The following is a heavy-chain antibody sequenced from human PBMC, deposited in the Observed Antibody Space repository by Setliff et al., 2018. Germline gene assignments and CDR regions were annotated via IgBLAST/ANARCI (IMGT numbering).Heavy chain of an antibody. CDR1: GFTFSNYY. Sequence: GGSLRLSCAASGFTFSNYYMTWIRQAPGKGLEWISYIHDSGNPTYYADSVKGRFTVSRDNAKNSLYLQMNSLRAEDTAVYYCAKVLGYSSGQLGETKKSIFDYWGQGTLVTVSS. D-gene: IGHD6-19*01. J-gene: IGHJ4*02. CDR2: IHDSGNPT. CDR3: AKVLGYSSGQLGETKKSIFDY. V-gene: IGHV3-11*01.